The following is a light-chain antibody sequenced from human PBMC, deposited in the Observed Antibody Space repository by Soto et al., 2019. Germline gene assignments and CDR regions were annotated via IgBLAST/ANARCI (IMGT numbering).Light chain of an antibody. CDR1: QGIRDY. Sequence: IQLTQSPASLSASVGDRVTITCRASQGIRDYLAWYQQKPGKAPKLLIYAASILEIWVPSRFSGSGSGTDFTLNISSLQPEDFATYYCQQLNSYPFTFGPGAKVDIK. CDR2: AAS. J-gene: IGKJ3*01. V-gene: IGKV1-9*01. CDR3: QQLNSYPFT.